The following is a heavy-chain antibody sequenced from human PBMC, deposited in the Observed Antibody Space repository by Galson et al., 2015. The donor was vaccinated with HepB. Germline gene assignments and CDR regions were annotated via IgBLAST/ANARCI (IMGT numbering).Heavy chain of an antibody. CDR1: VFTFGDYA. CDR2: IRSKAYSGTM. V-gene: IGHV3-49*04. Sequence: SLRLSCAASVFTFGDYAVTWVRQAPGKGLEWVASIRSKAYSGTMDYAASVKGRFTISRDDSNSIAYLQMNSLKIEDTAVYYCTRSIPGDSWTGYFHDYWGQGTLVTVSS. D-gene: IGHD3/OR15-3a*01. CDR3: TRSIPGDSWTGYFHDY. J-gene: IGHJ4*02.